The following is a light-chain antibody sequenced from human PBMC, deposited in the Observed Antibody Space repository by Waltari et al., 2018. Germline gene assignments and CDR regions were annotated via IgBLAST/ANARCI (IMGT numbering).Light chain of an antibody. V-gene: IGKV1-39*01. J-gene: IGKJ4*01. Sequence: DIQMTQSPSSLPASIGDTVTITCRSSQSLASSLSWYQVKPGRAPRPLIYTSTSLHSGVPSRFSGGGSVTYFTLTISNLQPDDSATYFCLQTHRTPLTFGGGTRLEIK. CDR1: QSLASS. CDR3: LQTHRTPLT. CDR2: TST.